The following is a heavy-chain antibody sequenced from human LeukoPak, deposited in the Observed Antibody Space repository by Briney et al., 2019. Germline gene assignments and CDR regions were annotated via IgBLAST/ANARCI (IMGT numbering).Heavy chain of an antibody. CDR3: ATGAWSFQPDY. V-gene: IGHV3-30-3*01. J-gene: IGHJ4*02. CDR2: ISYDGSNK. CDR1: GFTFSSYA. D-gene: IGHD2-2*01. Sequence: GRSLRLSCAASGFTFSSYAMHWVRQAPGKGLEWVAVISYDGSNKYYADSVKGRFTISRDNSKNTLYLQMNSLRAEDTAVYYCATGAWSFQPDYWGQGTLVTVSS.